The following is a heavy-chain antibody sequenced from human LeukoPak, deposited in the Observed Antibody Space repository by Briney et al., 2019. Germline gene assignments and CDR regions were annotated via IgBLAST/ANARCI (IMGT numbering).Heavy chain of an antibody. CDR3: ARAVGSGSFQTYYYYMDV. CDR2: IYTSGST. Sequence: SETLSLTCAVYGGSFSAYYWSWIRQPAGKGLEWIGRIYTSGSTNYNPSLKSRVTMSVDTSKNQFSLKLSSVTAADTAVYYCARAVGSGSFQTYYYYMDVWGKGTTVTISS. V-gene: IGHV4-59*10. D-gene: IGHD3-10*01. J-gene: IGHJ6*03. CDR1: GGSFSAYY.